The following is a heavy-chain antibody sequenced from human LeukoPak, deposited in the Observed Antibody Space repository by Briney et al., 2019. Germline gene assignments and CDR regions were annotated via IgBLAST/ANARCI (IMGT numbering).Heavy chain of an antibody. D-gene: IGHD1-1*01. Sequence: GGSLRLSCAASGFTFSSYDMHWVRQATGKGLEWVSAIGTAGDTYYPGSVKGRFTISRENAKNSLYLQMNSLRAGDTAVYYCAKDESYGATTGTTGGDYWGQGTLVTVSS. CDR3: AKDESYGATTGTTGGDY. J-gene: IGHJ4*02. CDR1: GFTFSSYD. V-gene: IGHV3-13*01. CDR2: IGTAGDT.